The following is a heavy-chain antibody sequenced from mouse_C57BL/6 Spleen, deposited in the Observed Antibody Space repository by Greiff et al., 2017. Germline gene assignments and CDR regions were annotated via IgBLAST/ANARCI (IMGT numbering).Heavy chain of an antibody. J-gene: IGHJ4*01. Sequence: VRLQQSGAELVRPGTSVKVSCKASGYAFTNYLIEWVKQRPGQGLEWIGVINPGSGGTNYNEKFKGKATLTADKSSSTAYMQLSSLTSEDSAVYFCARWGYGRGYAMDYWGQGTSVTVSS. CDR3: ARWGYGRGYAMDY. CDR2: INPGSGGT. V-gene: IGHV1-54*01. CDR1: GYAFTNYL. D-gene: IGHD1-1*01.